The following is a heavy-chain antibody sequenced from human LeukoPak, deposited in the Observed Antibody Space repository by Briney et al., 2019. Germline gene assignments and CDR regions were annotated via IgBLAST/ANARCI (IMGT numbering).Heavy chain of an antibody. Sequence: PGGSLRLSCAASGFTFDGYAMHWVRQAPGKGLEWVSGISWNSGSIGYADSVKGRFTISRDNAKNSLYLQMNSLRAEDTALYYCAKDGYYYGSGSYFRGSRPGGYYYGMDVWGQGTTVTVSS. D-gene: IGHD3-10*01. V-gene: IGHV3-9*01. J-gene: IGHJ6*02. CDR3: AKDGYYYGSGSYFRGSRPGGYYYGMDV. CDR1: GFTFDGYA. CDR2: ISWNSGSI.